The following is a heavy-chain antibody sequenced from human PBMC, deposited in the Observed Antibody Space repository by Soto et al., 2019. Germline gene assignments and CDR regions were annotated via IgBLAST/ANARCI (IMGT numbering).Heavy chain of an antibody. V-gene: IGHV4-39*01. D-gene: IGHD4-17*01. J-gene: IGHJ4*02. Sequence: SSETLSLTCTVSGGSISSSSYYWGWIRQPPGKGLEWIGSIYYSGSTYYNPSLKSRVTISVDTSKNQFSLKLSSVTAADTAVYYCARTYGEAEFDYWGQGTLVTVSS. CDR2: IYYSGST. CDR1: GGSISSSSYY. CDR3: ARTYGEAEFDY.